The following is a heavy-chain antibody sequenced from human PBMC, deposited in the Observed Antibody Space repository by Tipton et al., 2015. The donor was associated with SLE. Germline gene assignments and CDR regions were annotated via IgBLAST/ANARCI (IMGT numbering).Heavy chain of an antibody. D-gene: IGHD6-13*01. V-gene: IGHV4-61*02. Sequence: TLSLTCTVSGGSISSGNYFWNWIRQPAGKGPEWIGRIYNSGSTNYNPPLKSRVTILMDTSKNQFSLKLTSVTAADTAVYYCARRRGSSNWYSRYGMDVWGQGTTVTVSS. CDR1: GGSISSGNYF. CDR2: IYNSGST. J-gene: IGHJ6*02. CDR3: ARRRGSSNWYSRYGMDV.